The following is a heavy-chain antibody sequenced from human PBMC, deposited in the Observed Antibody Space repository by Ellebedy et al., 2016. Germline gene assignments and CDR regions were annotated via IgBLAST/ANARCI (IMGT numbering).Heavy chain of an antibody. J-gene: IGHJ4*02. CDR2: IHPDSGAT. Sequence: ASVKVSXXASGYTFTSYGISWVRQAPGQGLEWMGWIHPDSGATTYAQRFQGRLTLTRDTAISTVYMELSSLISDDMALYYCTREDFWGQGTLVTVSS. CDR1: GYTFTSYG. V-gene: IGHV1-18*03. CDR3: TREDF.